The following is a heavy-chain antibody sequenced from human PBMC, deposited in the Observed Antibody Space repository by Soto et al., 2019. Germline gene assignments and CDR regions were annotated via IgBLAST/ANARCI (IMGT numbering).Heavy chain of an antibody. D-gene: IGHD3-3*01. CDR3: AAGWLRFLEWFPQPYYGMDV. Sequence: SKTLSLTCTVSGGSISSSGYYWGWIRQPPGKGLEWIGTISYSGSTYYNPSLKSRVTITRDMSTSTAYMELSSLRSEDTAVYYYAAGWLRFLEWFPQPYYGMDVWGQGTTVTVSS. CDR1: GGSISSSGYY. J-gene: IGHJ6*02. V-gene: IGHV4-39*07. CDR2: ISYSGST.